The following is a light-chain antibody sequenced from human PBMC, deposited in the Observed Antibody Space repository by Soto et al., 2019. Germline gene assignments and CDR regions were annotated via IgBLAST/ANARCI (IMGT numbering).Light chain of an antibody. Sequence: EIVLTQSPGTLSLSPGERATLSCRASQSLSSSQLAWYQQKPGQAPSLLIHDASSRATGISDRFTGSGAGKDFTLTITTLEPEDFAVYYCQQYGSSPRTFGLGTKVEI. CDR1: QSLSSSQ. CDR3: QQYGSSPRT. CDR2: DAS. J-gene: IGKJ1*01. V-gene: IGKV3-20*01.